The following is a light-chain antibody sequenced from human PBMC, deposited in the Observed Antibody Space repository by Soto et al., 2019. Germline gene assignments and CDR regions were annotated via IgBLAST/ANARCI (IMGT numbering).Light chain of an antibody. CDR2: SAI. J-gene: IGLJ2*01. CDR1: TNDIGAYGY. CDR3: STYASTTTV. Sequence: QSALTQPASVSGSPGQSITLSCTGSTNDIGAYGYVSWYQQHPGQAPKLIIYSAIDRPAGVSYRFSGYKSGNTASLAISGLHAEDEADYYCSTYASTTTVFGGGTKLTVL. V-gene: IGLV2-14*01.